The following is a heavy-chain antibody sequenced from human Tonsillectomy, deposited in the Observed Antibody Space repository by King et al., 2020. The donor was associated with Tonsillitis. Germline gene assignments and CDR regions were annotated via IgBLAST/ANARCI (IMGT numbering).Heavy chain of an antibody. CDR2: LSGSGSNK. V-gene: IGHV3-23*04. D-gene: IGHD6-19*01. CDR1: GFTFSNYA. CDR3: AKGGEAVAVWFDP. J-gene: IGHJ5*02. Sequence: VQLVESGGGLVQPGGSLRLSCAASGFTFSNYAMSWVRQAPGKGLEWVSTLSGSGSNKYYADSVKGRFTISRDNSKNTQYLQMNSLGAEATAVYYCAKGGEAVAVWFDPWGQGTLVTVSS.